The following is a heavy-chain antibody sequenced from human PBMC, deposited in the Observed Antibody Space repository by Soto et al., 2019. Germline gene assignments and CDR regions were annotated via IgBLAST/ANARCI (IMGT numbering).Heavy chain of an antibody. CDR2: IYYSGST. Sequence: PSETLPLTCTVSGGSIISYYWSWILQPPGKGLEWIGYIYYSGSTNYNPSLKSRVTISVDTSKNQFSLKLSSVTAADTAVYYCAGDNLDHYGDYTGLDYWGQGTLVTVSS. D-gene: IGHD4-17*01. CDR3: AGDNLDHYGDYTGLDY. V-gene: IGHV4-59*01. J-gene: IGHJ4*02. CDR1: GGSIISYY.